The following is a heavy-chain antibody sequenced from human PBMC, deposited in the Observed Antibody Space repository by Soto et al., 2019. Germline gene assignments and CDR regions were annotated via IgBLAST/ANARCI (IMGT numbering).Heavy chain of an antibody. J-gene: IGHJ5*02. CDR1: GGTVASSHW. Sequence: SETLSLTCGVSGGTVASSHWWSWVRQSPSRGLEWIGNVYHTGDTNFNPSLQSRVTFSVDKSNNPFSLRLTSLTAADTAVYFCAREIVTAGGNNYFDPWGPGTLVTVSS. D-gene: IGHD2-21*02. CDR2: VYHTGDT. V-gene: IGHV4-4*02. CDR3: AREIVTAGGNNYFDP.